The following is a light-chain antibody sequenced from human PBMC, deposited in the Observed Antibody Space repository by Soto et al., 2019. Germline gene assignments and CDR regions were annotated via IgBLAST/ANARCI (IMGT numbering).Light chain of an antibody. V-gene: IGLV6-57*04. CDR3: QSYDSTNVV. CDR1: SGSIASSY. CDR2: EDD. Sequence: LTQPHSLSESPGKTVTISCTRSSGSIASSYVQWYQQRPGSAPTTVMFEDDQRPSGVPDRFSGSIDSSSNSASLTISGLKTEDEADYYCQSYDSTNVVFGGGTKLTVL. J-gene: IGLJ2*01.